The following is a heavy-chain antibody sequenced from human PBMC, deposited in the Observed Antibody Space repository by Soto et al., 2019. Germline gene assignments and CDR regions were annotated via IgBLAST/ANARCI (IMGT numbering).Heavy chain of an antibody. J-gene: IGHJ4*02. D-gene: IGHD3-16*02. V-gene: IGHV3-33*01. CDR3: ARDLPFTFGGVIVIPPSSYFDY. Sequence: GGSLRLSCAASGFTFSSYGMHWVRQAPGKGLEWVAVIWYDGSNKYYADSVKGRFTISRDNSKNTLYLQMNSLRAEDTAVYYCARDLPFTFGGVIVIPPSSYFDYWGQGTLVTVSS. CDR1: GFTFSSYG. CDR2: IWYDGSNK.